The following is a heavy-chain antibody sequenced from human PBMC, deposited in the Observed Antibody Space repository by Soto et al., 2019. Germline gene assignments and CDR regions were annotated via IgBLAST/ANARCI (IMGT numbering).Heavy chain of an antibody. CDR2: IRSKAYGGTT. D-gene: IGHD6-25*01. J-gene: IGHJ4*02. V-gene: IGHV3-49*03. CDR3: TRAVGSVGLFDD. Sequence: GGSLRLSCTASGFTFGDYAMSRFRQAPGKGLEWVGFIRSKAYGGTTEYAASVKGRFTISRDDSKSIAYLQMNSLKTEDTAVFYWTRAVGSVGLFDDWAQGTLVTVSS. CDR1: GFTFGDYA.